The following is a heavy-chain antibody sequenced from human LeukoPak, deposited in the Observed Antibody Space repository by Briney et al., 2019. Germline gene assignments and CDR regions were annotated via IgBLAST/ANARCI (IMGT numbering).Heavy chain of an antibody. V-gene: IGHV5-51*01. D-gene: IGHD3-22*01. J-gene: IGHJ4*02. CDR2: YPGPSDT. CDR3: ARPRYYDSSGYYYFDY. Sequence: YPGPSDTRYSPSFQGQVTISADNSISTAYLQWSSLKASDTAMYYCARPRYYDSSGYYYFDYWGQGTLVTVSS.